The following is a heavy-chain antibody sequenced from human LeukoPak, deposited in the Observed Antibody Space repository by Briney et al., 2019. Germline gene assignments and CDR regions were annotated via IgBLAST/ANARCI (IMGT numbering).Heavy chain of an antibody. CDR3: ARDGYSYGLDY. D-gene: IGHD5-18*01. V-gene: IGHV1-18*01. CDR1: GYTFSTYG. J-gene: IGHJ4*02. CDR2: ISGNNGNT. Sequence: ASVKVSRKASGYTFSTYGISWVRDGPGHGLEWMGWISGNNGNTNYAPKLQGRVTMTTDTSTSSAYMDLRSLRSDDTAVYYCARDGYSYGLDYCGQGNLVTVSS.